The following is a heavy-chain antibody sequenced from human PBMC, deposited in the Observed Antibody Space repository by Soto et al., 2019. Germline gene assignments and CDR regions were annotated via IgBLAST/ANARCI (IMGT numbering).Heavy chain of an antibody. Sequence: GGSLRLSCAASGLTFSSYAMSWVRQAPGKGLEWVSAISGSGGSTYYADSVKGRFTISRDNSKNTLYLQMNSLRAEDTAVYYCAKRYSSSWYYFDYWGQGTVVTVSS. CDR2: ISGSGGST. CDR3: AKRYSSSWYYFDY. D-gene: IGHD6-13*01. J-gene: IGHJ4*02. V-gene: IGHV3-23*01. CDR1: GLTFSSYA.